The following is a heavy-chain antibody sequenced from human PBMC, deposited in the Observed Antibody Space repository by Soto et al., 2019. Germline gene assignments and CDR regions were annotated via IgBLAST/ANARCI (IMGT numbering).Heavy chain of an antibody. J-gene: IGHJ4*02. CDR3: ASSIAAASDEYYFDY. D-gene: IGHD6-13*01. V-gene: IGHV1-46*03. Sequence: QVQLVQSGAEVKKPGASVKVSCKASGYTFTSYYMHWVRQAPGQGLEWMGIINPSGGSTSYAQKFQGRVTMTRDTSTSTVYMELSSLRSEDTAVYYCASSIAAASDEYYFDYWGQGTLVTVSS. CDR1: GYTFTSYY. CDR2: INPSGGST.